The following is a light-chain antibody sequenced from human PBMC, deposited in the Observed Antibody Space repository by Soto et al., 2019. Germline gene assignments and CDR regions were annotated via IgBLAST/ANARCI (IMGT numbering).Light chain of an antibody. J-gene: IGKJ4*01. CDR3: QQSYTVPLA. CDR1: QSITKY. Sequence: DIQMTQSPSSLSASVGDRITITCRASQSITKYLNWYQQKPGKAPKLLIYAASNLQSGVPSRFSGSGSGTDFTLTISSLQPEDFATYYCQQSYTVPLAFGGGTKVEIK. CDR2: AAS. V-gene: IGKV1-39*01.